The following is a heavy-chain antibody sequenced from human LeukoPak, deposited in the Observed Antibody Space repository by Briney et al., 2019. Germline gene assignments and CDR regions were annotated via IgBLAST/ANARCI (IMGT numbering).Heavy chain of an antibody. CDR2: ISSSSSYT. V-gene: IGHV3-11*05. J-gene: IGHJ4*02. D-gene: IGHD2-15*01. CDR1: GFTFSDYY. CDR3: ARVDRYCSGGSCYDNYYFDY. Sequence: GGSLRLSCAASGFTFSDYYMSWIRQAPGKGLEWVSYISSSSSYTNYADSVKGRFTISRDNAKNSLYLQMNSLRAEGTAVYYCARVDRYCSGGSCYDNYYFDYWGQGTLVTVSS.